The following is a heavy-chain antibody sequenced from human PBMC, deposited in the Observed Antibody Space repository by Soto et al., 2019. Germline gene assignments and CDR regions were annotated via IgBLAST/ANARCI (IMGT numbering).Heavy chain of an antibody. V-gene: IGHV4-30-2*01. CDR1: GASVNSGSHS. CDR2: IFHSGDA. Sequence: QLQLHNSGSTLVKPSQTLSLTCGVSGASVNSGSHSWSWIRQTPGKGLEWIGFIFHSGDAFYNPSLQSRVTISGDRSNNLFSLRLTSVTAADTAISYCATSTRGDYRSDAFDVWGQGTMVTVSS. J-gene: IGHJ3*01. D-gene: IGHD4-17*01. CDR3: ATSTRGDYRSDAFDV.